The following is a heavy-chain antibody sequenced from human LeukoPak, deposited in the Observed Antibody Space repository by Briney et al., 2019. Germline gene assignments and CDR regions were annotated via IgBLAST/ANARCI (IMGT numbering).Heavy chain of an antibody. J-gene: IGHJ4*02. CDR3: STRITLILAEDY. CDR1: GFTVSNTW. Sequence: GSLRLSCAASGFTVSNTWMFWVRQAPGKGLEWVGLIKSKTDGGTIDYAAPVKGRFIISRDDSKNTLYLQMNSLKTEDTAVYYCSTRITLILAEDYWGQGTLVTVSS. V-gene: IGHV3-15*01. D-gene: IGHD3-22*01. CDR2: IKSKTDGGTI.